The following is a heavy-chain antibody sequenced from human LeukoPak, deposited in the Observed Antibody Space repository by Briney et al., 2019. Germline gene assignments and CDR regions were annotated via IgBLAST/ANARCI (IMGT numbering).Heavy chain of an antibody. CDR1: GGSLSSGSYY. CDR3: ARLKKGFTFDY. Sequence: SETLSLTCTVSGGSLSSGSYYWSWIRQPAGKGLEWIGRIYTSGSTNYNTSLKSRVTISVDTSKNQFSLKLSSVTTADTTLYYCARLKKGFTFDYWGQGTLVTVSS. V-gene: IGHV4-61*02. CDR2: IYTSGST. J-gene: IGHJ4*02.